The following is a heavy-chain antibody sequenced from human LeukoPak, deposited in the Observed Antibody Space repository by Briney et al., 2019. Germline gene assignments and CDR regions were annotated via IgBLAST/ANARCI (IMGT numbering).Heavy chain of an antibody. V-gene: IGHV3-30*04. CDR3: ARDAAVVAASGIFDY. D-gene: IGHD2-15*01. Sequence: GGSLRLSCAASVFTFSSYAMHWVRQAPGKGLEWVAVISYDRSNKYYADSVKGRFTISRDNSKTTLYLQMNSLRAEDTAVYYCARDAAVVAASGIFDYWGQGTLVTVSS. CDR2: ISYDRSNK. J-gene: IGHJ4*02. CDR1: VFTFSSYA.